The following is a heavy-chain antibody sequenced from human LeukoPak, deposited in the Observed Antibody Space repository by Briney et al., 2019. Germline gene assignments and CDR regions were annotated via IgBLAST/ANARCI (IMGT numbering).Heavy chain of an antibody. V-gene: IGHV3-74*01. CDR3: ASGIAARPRVYYYYMDV. D-gene: IGHD6-6*01. J-gene: IGHJ6*03. Sequence: GGSLRLSCTASGFTLSSYWMHWVRQAPGKGLVWVSRINSDGSSTSYADSVKGRFTISRDNAKNTLYLQMNSLRAEDTAVYYYASGIAARPRVYYYYMDVWGKGTTVTVSS. CDR2: INSDGSST. CDR1: GFTLSSYW.